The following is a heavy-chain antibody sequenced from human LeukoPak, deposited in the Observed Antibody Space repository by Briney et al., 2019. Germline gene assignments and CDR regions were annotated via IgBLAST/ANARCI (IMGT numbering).Heavy chain of an antibody. J-gene: IGHJ4*02. V-gene: IGHV4-61*01. CDR2: VFYSGKT. CDR1: GGSISISSYY. Sequence: SETLSLTCTVSGGSISISSYYWSWIRQSPGKGLEWIGYVFYSGKTDYSPSLRSRVSMSVDTSKNQFSLKVTSVTAADTAVYYCARDSSGQLPDYWGQGTLVTVSS. CDR3: ARDSSGQLPDY. D-gene: IGHD3-10*01.